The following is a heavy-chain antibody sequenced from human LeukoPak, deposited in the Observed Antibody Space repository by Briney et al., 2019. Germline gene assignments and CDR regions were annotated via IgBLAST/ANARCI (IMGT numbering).Heavy chain of an antibody. CDR2: MNPKSGNT. CDR1: VYTFTSYD. Sequence: GASVKVSCKASVYTFTSYDINWVRQATGQGLEWVGWMNPKSGNTGYAQKFQGRVTITRDTSRSTAYMELGSLRPEDTAVYYCARVTGSIDYWGQGTLVTVSS. J-gene: IGHJ4*02. D-gene: IGHD1-26*01. CDR3: ARVTGSIDY. V-gene: IGHV1-8*01.